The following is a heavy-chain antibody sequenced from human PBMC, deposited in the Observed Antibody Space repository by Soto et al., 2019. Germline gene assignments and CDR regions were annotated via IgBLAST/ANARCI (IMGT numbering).Heavy chain of an antibody. CDR3: ARHRSGSSAPGWFGT. D-gene: IGHD2-15*01. CDR1: GGSIDSGFYY. Sequence: QLQLQESGPGLVKPSETLSLTCTVSGGSIDSGFYYWGWIRQPPGKGLEWISSVSYSGSTYYSPSLQSRVTMSVDTSKNQFSLKLRSVGAADTAVYYCARHRSGSSAPGWFGTWGRGTLVTVTS. V-gene: IGHV4-39*01. J-gene: IGHJ5*02. CDR2: VSYSGST.